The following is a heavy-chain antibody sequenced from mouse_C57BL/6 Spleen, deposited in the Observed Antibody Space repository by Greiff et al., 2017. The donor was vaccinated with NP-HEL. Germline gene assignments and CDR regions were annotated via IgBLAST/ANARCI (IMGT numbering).Heavy chain of an antibody. J-gene: IGHJ2*01. Sequence: ESGPGLVKPSQSLSLTCSVTGYSITSGYYWNWIRHFPGNKLEWMGYISYDGSNKYNPSLKNRISITRYTSKNQFFLKLNSVTTEDTATYYCASGDGYYFYYFDYWGQGTTLTVSS. CDR1: GYSITSGYY. CDR2: ISYDGSN. CDR3: ASGDGYYFYYFDY. V-gene: IGHV3-6*01. D-gene: IGHD2-3*01.